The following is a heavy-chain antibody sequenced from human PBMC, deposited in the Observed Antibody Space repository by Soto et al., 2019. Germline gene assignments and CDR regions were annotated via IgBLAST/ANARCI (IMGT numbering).Heavy chain of an antibody. D-gene: IGHD3-10*01. V-gene: IGHV1-8*01. J-gene: IGHJ3*02. CDR2: MNHNSGNT. CDR1: GYTFTSYD. Sequence: QVQLLQSGAEVKKPGASVKVSCKASGYTFTSYDINWVRQTTGHGLEWMGWMNHNSGNTGYAQKFQGRVTMTRNTSLSTAYMELSSLRSEDTAVYYCARGINYYASGDDAFDIWGQGTMVTVSS. CDR3: ARGINYYASGDDAFDI.